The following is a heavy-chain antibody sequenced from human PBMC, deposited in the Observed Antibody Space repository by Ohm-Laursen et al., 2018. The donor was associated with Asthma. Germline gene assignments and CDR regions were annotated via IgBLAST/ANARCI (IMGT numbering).Heavy chain of an antibody. CDR1: GYSFSLYS. CDR3: ARDLLTELVVPGY. CDR2: ISTASTFI. Sequence: GSLRLSCAASGYSFSLYSIHWIRQAPGKGLEWVASISTASTFIYYADSVRGRFTTSRDNARNLVFLQMDSLRAEDTALYYCARDLLTELVVPGYWGQGTLVTVSS. J-gene: IGHJ4*02. V-gene: IGHV3-21*01. D-gene: IGHD3-9*01.